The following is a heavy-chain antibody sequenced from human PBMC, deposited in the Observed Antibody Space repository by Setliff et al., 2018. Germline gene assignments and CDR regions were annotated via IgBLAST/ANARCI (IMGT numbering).Heavy chain of an antibody. Sequence: SETLSLTCTVSGGSISSRSYYWGWIRQPPGKGLEWIGSIYYSGSTYYKPSLKSRVTISVDTSKNQFSLKLSSVTAADTAVYYCARVPSYGSGSYYYYYMDVWGKGTTVTVSS. D-gene: IGHD3-10*01. CDR2: IYYSGST. J-gene: IGHJ6*03. CDR1: GGSISSRSYY. V-gene: IGHV4-39*07. CDR3: ARVPSYGSGSYYYYYMDV.